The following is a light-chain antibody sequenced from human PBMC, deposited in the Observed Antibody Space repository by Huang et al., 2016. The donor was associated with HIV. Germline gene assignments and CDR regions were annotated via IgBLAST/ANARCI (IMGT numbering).Light chain of an antibody. J-gene: IGKJ4*01. CDR1: QSVSTY. V-gene: IGKV3-11*01. Sequence: EVVLTQSPATLSLSPGERATLSCRASQSVSTYLAWYQQQPGQAPRLLLYYASNRATGVPARCSGSGSGTNFTLTISSLEPEDFAVYYCQQRTNWPAVTFGGGTRVEFK. CDR2: YAS. CDR3: QQRTNWPAVT.